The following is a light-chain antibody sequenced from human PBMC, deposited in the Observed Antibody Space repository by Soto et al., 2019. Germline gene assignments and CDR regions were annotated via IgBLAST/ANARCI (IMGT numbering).Light chain of an antibody. CDR1: SSNIGSNF. CDR3: ASWDGSLRGHV. CDR2: TNN. Sequence: QSVLTQPPSASGTHGQRVTISCSGSSSNIGSNFVYWYQHLPGTAPKLLIYTNNQRPSGVPARVSGTKSGTSASLAISGLRSEDEADYYCASWDGSLRGHVFGTGTKVT. J-gene: IGLJ1*01. V-gene: IGLV1-47*02.